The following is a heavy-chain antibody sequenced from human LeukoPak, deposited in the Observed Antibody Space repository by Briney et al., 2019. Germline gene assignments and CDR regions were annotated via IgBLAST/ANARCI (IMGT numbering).Heavy chain of an antibody. Sequence: QPGGSLRLSCAASGFTFSSYAMNWLRQAPGKGLEWVAGISSGVRTFHAETVKGRFTISRDKSKDTMYIQMNSLRAEDTAVYYCAKDATASPYFHWFDNWGQGTQVIVSS. V-gene: IGHV3-23*01. CDR2: ISSGVRT. CDR1: GFTFSSYA. CDR3: AKDATASPYFHWFDN. J-gene: IGHJ4*02. D-gene: IGHD3-9*01.